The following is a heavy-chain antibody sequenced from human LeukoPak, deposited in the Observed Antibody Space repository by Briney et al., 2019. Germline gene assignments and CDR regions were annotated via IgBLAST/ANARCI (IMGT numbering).Heavy chain of an antibody. V-gene: IGHV1-2*02. Sequence: GASVKVSCKASGFTFTDYYMHWVRLAPGQGLEWMGYINPHSGVTSFPRKFRGRVTLTTDTSISAAYMELSSQISDDTAMYYCVREGITKAFDLWGQGALVTVSS. CDR1: GFTFTDYY. D-gene: IGHD1-14*01. J-gene: IGHJ4*02. CDR3: VREGITKAFDL. CDR2: INPHSGVT.